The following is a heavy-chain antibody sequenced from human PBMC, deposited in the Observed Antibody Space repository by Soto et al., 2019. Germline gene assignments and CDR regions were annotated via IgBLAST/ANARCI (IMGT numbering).Heavy chain of an antibody. D-gene: IGHD6-19*01. Sequence: EVQLLESGGSSVQPGGSLRLSCAASGFTFNNYAMNWVRQAPGKGLEWVSAIGGGGLNTYYADSVKGRFTIARDNSRDTLYLQMNSLTAEDTAIYYCAKDRSVAGPFDFWGQGTLVAVSS. V-gene: IGHV3-23*01. CDR2: IGGGGLNT. CDR1: GFTFNNYA. CDR3: AKDRSVAGPFDF. J-gene: IGHJ4*02.